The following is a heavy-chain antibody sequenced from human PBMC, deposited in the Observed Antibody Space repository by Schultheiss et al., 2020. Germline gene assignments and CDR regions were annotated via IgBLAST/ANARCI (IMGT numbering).Heavy chain of an antibody. Sequence: GGSLRLSCAASGFTFSYYYMSGVRQAPGKGLEWVSYISSSGSYIYYADSVKGRFTISRDNTKNSLYLQMNSLRAEDTAVYYCAKDHRTVFHAFDIWGQGTMVTVSS. J-gene: IGHJ3*02. CDR3: AKDHRTVFHAFDI. CDR1: GFTFSYYY. D-gene: IGHD4-17*01. CDR2: ISSSGSYI. V-gene: IGHV3-11*01.